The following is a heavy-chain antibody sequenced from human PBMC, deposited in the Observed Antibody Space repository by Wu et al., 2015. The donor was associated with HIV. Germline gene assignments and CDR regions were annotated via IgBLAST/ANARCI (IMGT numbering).Heavy chain of an antibody. D-gene: IGHD3-22*01. CDR2: MNPNSGNT. V-gene: IGHV1-8*01. J-gene: IGHJ1*01. Sequence: QVQLVQSGAEVKKPGASVKVSCKASGYTFTNFDIYWVRQAPGQGLEWVGWMNPNSGNTGYAQKFQGRVTMTRNTSISTGYMELSSLRSEDTAVYYCARDYYDSSGYYYFQHWGQGTLVTVSS. CDR3: ARDYYDSSGYYYFQH. CDR1: GYTFTNFD.